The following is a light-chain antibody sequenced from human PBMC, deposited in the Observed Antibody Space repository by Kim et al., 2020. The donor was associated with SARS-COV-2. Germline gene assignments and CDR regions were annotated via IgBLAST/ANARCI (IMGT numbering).Light chain of an antibody. Sequence: ASGGDRVPITCRASQDISNYLAWYQQKPGKVPNVLIYGASALQSGVPSRFSGSGSGTDFTLTISSLQPEDVATYYCQKYNGAPWTFGQGTKVEIK. CDR2: GAS. CDR3: QKYNGAPWT. J-gene: IGKJ1*01. V-gene: IGKV1-27*01. CDR1: QDISNY.